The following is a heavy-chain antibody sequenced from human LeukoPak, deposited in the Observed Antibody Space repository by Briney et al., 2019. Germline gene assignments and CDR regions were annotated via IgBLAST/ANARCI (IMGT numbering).Heavy chain of an antibody. CDR1: GFIFSSFS. CDR3: ARGVDIVVVPAAQYYFDY. V-gene: IGHV3-21*01. J-gene: IGHJ4*02. Sequence: GGSLRLSCAASGFIFSSFSVNWVRQAPGKGLEWVSSISTSGGLSSIYYADSVKGRFTISRDNAKNSLYLQMDSLGAEDTAVYYCARGVDIVVVPAAQYYFDYWGQGTLVTVSS. CDR2: ISTSGGLSSI. D-gene: IGHD2-2*01.